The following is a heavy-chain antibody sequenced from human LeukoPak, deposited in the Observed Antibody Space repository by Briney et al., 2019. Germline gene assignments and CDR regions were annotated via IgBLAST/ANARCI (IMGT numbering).Heavy chain of an antibody. CDR2: IIPIFGTA. CDR1: GGTFSSYA. Sequence: PGSSVKVSCKASGGTFSSYAISWVRQAPGQGLEWMGRIIPIFGTANYAQKFQGRVTITTDESTSTAYMELSSLRSEDTAVYYCARDRGEVLLWFGEPHDAFDIWGQGTMVTVSS. J-gene: IGHJ3*02. V-gene: IGHV1-69*05. D-gene: IGHD3-10*01. CDR3: ARDRGEVLLWFGEPHDAFDI.